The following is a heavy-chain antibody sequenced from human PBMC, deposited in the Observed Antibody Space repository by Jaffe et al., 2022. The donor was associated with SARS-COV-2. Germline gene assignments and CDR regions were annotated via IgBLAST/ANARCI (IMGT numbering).Heavy chain of an antibody. V-gene: IGHV3-64*03. Sequence: EVQLVESGGGLVQPGGSLRLSCSASGFTFSSYAMHWVRQAPGKGLKYVSVISDNGGSTYYADSVKGRFTISRDNSKNTLYLQMSSLRAEDTAVYYCVKDRVCSGIGCYRLGSWGQGTLVTVSS. CDR3: VKDRVCSGIGCYRLGS. CDR1: GFTFSSYA. CDR2: ISDNGGST. J-gene: IGHJ5*01. D-gene: IGHD2-2*02.